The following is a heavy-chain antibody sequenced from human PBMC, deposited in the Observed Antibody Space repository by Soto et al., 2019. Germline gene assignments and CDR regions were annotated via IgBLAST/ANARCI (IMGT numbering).Heavy chain of an antibody. CDR2: SIPIFGTA. V-gene: IGHV1-69*13. Sequence: GASVKVSCKASGGTFNNYPITWGRQAPGEGLEWMGGSIPIFGTANYAQKFQGRVTISVDESTSTAYMELSSLRSEDTAVYYCARGRGYSGDDHYYYFDMDVWVQGTTVTVSS. CDR3: ARGRGYSGDDHYYYFDMDV. D-gene: IGHD5-12*01. CDR1: GGTFNNYP. J-gene: IGHJ6*02.